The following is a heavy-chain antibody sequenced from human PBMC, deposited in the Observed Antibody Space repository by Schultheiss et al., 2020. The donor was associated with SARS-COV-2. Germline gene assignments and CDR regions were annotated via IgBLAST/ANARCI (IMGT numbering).Heavy chain of an antibody. V-gene: IGHV4-4*02. D-gene: IGHD4-17*01. CDR3: ARGTPNIRSHLYYFDY. CDR1: GGSITRSYW. J-gene: IGHJ4*02. Sequence: SETLSLTCGVSGGSITRSYWWTWIRQPPGKGLEWIGEINHSGSTNYNPSLKSRVTISVDTSKNQFSLKLSSVTAADTAVYYCARGTPNIRSHLYYFDYWGQGTLVTVSS. CDR2: INHSGST.